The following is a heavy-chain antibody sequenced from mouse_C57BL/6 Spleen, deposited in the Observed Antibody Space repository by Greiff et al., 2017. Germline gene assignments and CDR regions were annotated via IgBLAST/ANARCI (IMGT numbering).Heavy chain of an antibody. J-gene: IGHJ1*03. V-gene: IGHV2-5*01. CDR3: AKTNTLFSHWYFDV. CDR2: IWRGGST. CDR1: GFSFTSYG. Sequence: VQLQQSGPGLVQPSQSLSITCTVSGFSFTSYGVHWVRQSPGKGLEWLGVIWRGGSTDYNAAFMSRLSITKNNSKSQVFYKMNSLQADDTAIYYCAKTNTLFSHWYFDVWGTGTTVTVSS. D-gene: IGHD1-1*01.